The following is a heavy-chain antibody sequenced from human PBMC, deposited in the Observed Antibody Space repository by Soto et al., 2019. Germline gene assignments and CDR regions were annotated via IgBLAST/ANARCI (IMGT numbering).Heavy chain of an antibody. V-gene: IGHV3-74*01. CDR1: GFTFSDYW. J-gene: IGHJ4*02. D-gene: IGHD3-22*01. Sequence: PGGSLRLSCAASGFTFSDYWMHWVRRAPGKGLVWVSRINSDGSMTGDADSVKGRFIISRDNAKNTLYLQMNSLRAEDTAMYYCAKQRGPGGSGDYWPFDSWGQGTLVTVSS. CDR2: INSDGSMT. CDR3: AKQRGPGGSGDYWPFDS.